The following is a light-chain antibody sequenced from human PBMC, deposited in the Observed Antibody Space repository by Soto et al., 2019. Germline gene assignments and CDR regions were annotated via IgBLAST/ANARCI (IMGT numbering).Light chain of an antibody. CDR3: GTWDSSLSAVV. V-gene: IGLV2-11*01. CDR2: DVI. J-gene: IGLJ2*01. Sequence: QSALTQPRSVSGSPGQSVTISCTGTSSDVGIYNYVSWYQHHPGKAPKLIIYDVIKRPSGVPDRFSGSKSGITASLTISGLQADDEADYYCGTWDSSLSAVVFGGGTKLTVL. CDR1: SSDVGIYNY.